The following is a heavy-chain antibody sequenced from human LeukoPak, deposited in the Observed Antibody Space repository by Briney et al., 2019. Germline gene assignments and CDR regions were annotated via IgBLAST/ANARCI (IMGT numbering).Heavy chain of an antibody. V-gene: IGHV4-34*01. Sequence: ASETLSLTCAVYGGSFSGYYWSWIRQPPGKGLEWIGEINHSGSTNYNPSLKSRVTISVDTSKNQFSLKLSSVTAADTAVYYCANYYDSSGYSGFDNWGQGTLVTVSS. CDR1: GGSFSGYY. J-gene: IGHJ4*02. CDR3: ANYYDSSGYSGFDN. CDR2: INHSGST. D-gene: IGHD3-22*01.